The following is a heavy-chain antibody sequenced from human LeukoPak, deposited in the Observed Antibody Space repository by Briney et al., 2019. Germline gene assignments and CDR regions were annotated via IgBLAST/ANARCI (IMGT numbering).Heavy chain of an antibody. CDR1: GGSFSGYY. D-gene: IGHD3-10*01. J-gene: IGHJ4*02. CDR3: ARHSPNYYYGSGSYLSY. CDR2: INHSGST. Sequence: SETLSLTCAVYGGSFSGYYWSWIRQPPGKGLEWIGEINHSGSTNYNPSLKSRVTISVDTSKNQFSLKLSSVTAADTAVYYCARHSPNYYYGSGSYLSYWGQGTLVTVSS. V-gene: IGHV4-34*01.